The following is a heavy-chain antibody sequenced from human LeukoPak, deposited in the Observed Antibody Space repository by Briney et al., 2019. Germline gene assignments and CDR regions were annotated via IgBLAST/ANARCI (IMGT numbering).Heavy chain of an antibody. Sequence: PSETLSLTCTVSGGSISSSSYYWGWIRQPPGKGLEWIGSIYYSGSTYYNPSLKSRVTISVDTSKNQFSLKLSSVTAADTAVYYCARIPYDILTGSRVYYFDYWGQGTLVTVSS. CDR3: ARIPYDILTGSRVYYFDY. D-gene: IGHD3-9*01. V-gene: IGHV4-39*01. CDR1: GGSISSSSYY. J-gene: IGHJ4*02. CDR2: IYYSGST.